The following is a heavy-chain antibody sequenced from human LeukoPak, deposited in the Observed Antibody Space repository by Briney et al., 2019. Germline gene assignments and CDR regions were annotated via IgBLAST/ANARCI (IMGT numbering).Heavy chain of an antibody. CDR3: ARDQATYDILTGYFSGNRFDY. J-gene: IGHJ4*02. D-gene: IGHD3-9*01. V-gene: IGHV4-31*03. CDR2: IYYSGST. Sequence: SETLSLTCTVSGGSISSGGYYWSWIRQHPGKGLEWIGYIYYSGSTYYNPSLKSRVTISVDTSKNQFSLKLSSVTAADTAVYYCARDQATYDILTGYFSGNRFDYWGQGTLVTVSS. CDR1: GGSISSGGYY.